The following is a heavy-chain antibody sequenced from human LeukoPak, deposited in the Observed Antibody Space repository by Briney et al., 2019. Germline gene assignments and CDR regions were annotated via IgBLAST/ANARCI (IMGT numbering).Heavy chain of an antibody. Sequence: PGGSLRLSCAASGFTFSCYGMHWVRQAPGKGLEWVTFIRYDGSNKHYTDSVKGRFTISRDNSKNTLYLQLNNLRAEDTAVYYCAKDTPAYDSSGYYYPYLDYWGRGTLVTVSS. CDR2: IRYDGSNK. CDR3: AKDTPAYDSSGYYYPYLDY. V-gene: IGHV3-30*02. D-gene: IGHD3-22*01. J-gene: IGHJ4*02. CDR1: GFTFSCYG.